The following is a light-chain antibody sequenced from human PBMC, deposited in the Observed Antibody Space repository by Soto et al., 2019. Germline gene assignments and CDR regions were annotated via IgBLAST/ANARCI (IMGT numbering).Light chain of an antibody. CDR3: MQALQTPWT. Sequence: IVMTQSPLSLPVTPGEPASISCRSRQSLLQSNGYNYLDWYLQKPGQSPQLLIYLGSNRASGVPDRFSGSGSGTDFTLKISRVEAEDVGVYYCMQALQTPWTFGQGTKVEIK. J-gene: IGKJ1*01. CDR1: QSLLQSNGYNY. V-gene: IGKV2-28*01. CDR2: LGS.